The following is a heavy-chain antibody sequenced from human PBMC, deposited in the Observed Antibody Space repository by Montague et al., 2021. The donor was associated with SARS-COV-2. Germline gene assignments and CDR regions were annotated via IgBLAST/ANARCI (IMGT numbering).Heavy chain of an antibody. CDR1: GFSLSTSGMC. V-gene: IGHV2-70*01. CDR3: ARIPSLRYFDWTIISRLRTGYYYYYGIDV. Sequence: PALVKPTQTLTLTCTFSGFSLSTSGMCVSWIRQPPGKALEWLALIDWDDDKYYSTSLKTRLTISKDTSKNQVVLTMTNMDPVDTATYYCARIPSLRYFDWTIISRLRTGYYYYYGIDVGGQVTTVTVSS. D-gene: IGHD3-9*01. CDR2: IDWDDDK. J-gene: IGHJ6*02.